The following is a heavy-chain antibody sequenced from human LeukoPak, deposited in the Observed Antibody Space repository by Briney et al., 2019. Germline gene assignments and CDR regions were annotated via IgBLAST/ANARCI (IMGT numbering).Heavy chain of an antibody. V-gene: IGHV3-11*01. CDR3: ARALSMGSTSCLACGMDV. CDR1: GFTFSDYY. J-gene: IGHJ6*02. Sequence: GGSLRLSCAASGFTFSDYYMSWIRQAPGKGLEWVSYISSSGSTIYYADSVKGRFTISRDNAKNSLYLQMNSLRAEDTAVYYCARALSMGSTSCLACGMDVWGQGTTVTVSS. D-gene: IGHD2-2*01. CDR2: ISSSGSTI.